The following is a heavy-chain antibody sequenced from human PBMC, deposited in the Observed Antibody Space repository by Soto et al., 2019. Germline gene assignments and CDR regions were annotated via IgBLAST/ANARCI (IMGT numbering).Heavy chain of an antibody. D-gene: IGHD5-12*01. CDR2: IKQDGSEK. CDR3: ARDQGGYEGVLYYYKDV. J-gene: IGHJ6*03. Sequence: PGESLKISCAASGFTFSSYWMSWVRQAPGKGLEWVANIKQDGSEKYYVDSVKGRFTISRDNAKNSLYLQMNSLRAEDTAVYYCARDQGGYEGVLYYYKDVWGKGTTVTVSS. CDR1: GFTFSSYW. V-gene: IGHV3-7*01.